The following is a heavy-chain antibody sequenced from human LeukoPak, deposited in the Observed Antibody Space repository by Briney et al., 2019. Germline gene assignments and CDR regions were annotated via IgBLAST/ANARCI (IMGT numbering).Heavy chain of an antibody. CDR1: GFTFSNYW. V-gene: IGHV3-7*01. CDR3: ARIGYSSSSIDY. D-gene: IGHD6-6*01. Sequence: GGSLRLSCAASGFTFSNYWMSWVRQAPGKGLEWVANIKQDGSVEYYVDSVKGRFTISRDNAKNSLYLQMNSPGAEDTAVYYCARIGYSSSSIDYWGQGTLVTVPS. CDR2: IKQDGSVE. J-gene: IGHJ4*02.